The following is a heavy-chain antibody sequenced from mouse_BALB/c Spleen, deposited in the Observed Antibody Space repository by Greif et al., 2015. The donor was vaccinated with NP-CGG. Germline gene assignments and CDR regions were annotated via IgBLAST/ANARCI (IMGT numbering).Heavy chain of an antibody. D-gene: IGHD2-2*01. J-gene: IGHJ3*01. Sequence: EVQLQQSGAELVKPGASVKLSCTASGFNIKDTYMHWVKQRPEQGLEWIGRIDPANGNTKYDPKFQGRATITADTSSNTAYLQLSSLTSEDTAVYYCALFYGYDVSPFAYWGQGTLVTVSA. CDR1: GFNIKDTY. CDR3: ALFYGYDVSPFAY. CDR2: IDPANGNT. V-gene: IGHV14-3*02.